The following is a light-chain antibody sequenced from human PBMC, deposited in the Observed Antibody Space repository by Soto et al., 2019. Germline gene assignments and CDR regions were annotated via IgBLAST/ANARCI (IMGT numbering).Light chain of an antibody. Sequence: DIQMTQSLSSLSVSVRDRVTITCRASQSIATFLHWYQQKPGKAPKLLIYASFNLQSGVPSRFSGSGSGTDFTLTISSLQPEDFATYYCQQSYNIPYTFGQGTKLEIK. CDR1: QSIATF. V-gene: IGKV1-39*01. CDR3: QQSYNIPYT. J-gene: IGKJ2*01. CDR2: ASF.